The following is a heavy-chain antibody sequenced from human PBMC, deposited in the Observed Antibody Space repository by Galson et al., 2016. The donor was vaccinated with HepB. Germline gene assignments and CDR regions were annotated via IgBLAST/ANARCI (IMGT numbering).Heavy chain of an antibody. CDR1: GFSFDNFA. CDR2: ISYNGSEK. D-gene: IGHD3-9*01. V-gene: IGHV3-30*04. CDR3: TKGAYYEILTAYWNTPHFAS. J-gene: IGHJ4*02. Sequence: SLRLSCAASGFSFDNFAMHWVRQAPGKGLEWVAVISYNGSEKYHADSLKGRFSISRDNSKNTLYLQLSSLSPDDTALYYCTKGAYYEILTAYWNTPHFASWGQGTLVTVAS.